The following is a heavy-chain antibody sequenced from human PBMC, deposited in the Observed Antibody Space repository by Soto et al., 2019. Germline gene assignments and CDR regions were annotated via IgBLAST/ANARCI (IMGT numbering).Heavy chain of an antibody. D-gene: IGHD3-22*01. J-gene: IGHJ3*02. CDR2: ISAYNGNT. CDR3: ASDSRGRGALDI. V-gene: IGHV1-18*01. CDR1: VYTFASSG. Sequence: GSSVKVSWKASVYTFASSGMHWVRQASGQGLEWMGWISAYNGNTNYAQKLQGRVTMTTDTSTSTAYMELRSLRSDNTAVYYCASDSRGRGALDIWG.